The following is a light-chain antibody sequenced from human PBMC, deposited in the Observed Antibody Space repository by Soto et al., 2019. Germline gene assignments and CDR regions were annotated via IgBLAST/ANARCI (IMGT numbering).Light chain of an antibody. CDR2: DAS. V-gene: IGKV3-11*01. CDR1: QSVDKY. CDR3: QQRSNWPIT. J-gene: IGKJ5*01. Sequence: EVVLTQSPATLSLSPGEGATLSCRTSQSVDKYFAWYQQKPGRAPRLLIYDASSRATGIPARFIGSGSGTDFTLTISSLEPEDFAIYYCQQRSNWPITFGQGTRLEIK.